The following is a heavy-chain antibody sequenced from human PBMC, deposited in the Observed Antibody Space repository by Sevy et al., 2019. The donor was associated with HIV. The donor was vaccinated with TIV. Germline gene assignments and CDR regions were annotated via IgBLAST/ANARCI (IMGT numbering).Heavy chain of an antibody. D-gene: IGHD2-15*01. Sequence: RGSLRLSCAASGFTFSSYAMNWVRQAPGKGLEWVSSINAISSNIYYADSVKGRFTISRDNAENSLYLQMNSVRAEDTAVYYCARDLFSGDNAVYGYWGQGTLVTVSS. CDR1: GFTFSSYA. CDR3: ARDLFSGDNAVYGY. V-gene: IGHV3-21*01. J-gene: IGHJ4*02. CDR2: INAISSNI.